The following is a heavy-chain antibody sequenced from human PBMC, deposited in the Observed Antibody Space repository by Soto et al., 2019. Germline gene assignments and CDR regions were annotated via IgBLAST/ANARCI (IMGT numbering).Heavy chain of an antibody. CDR2: ISGSGGST. D-gene: IGHD3-10*01. Sequence: GKGLEWVSAISGSGGSTYYADSVKGRFTISRDNSKNTLYLQMNSLRAEDTAVYYCAKALLLWFGELLSAFDYWGQGTLVTVSS. V-gene: IGHV3-23*01. J-gene: IGHJ4*02. CDR3: AKALLLWFGELLSAFDY.